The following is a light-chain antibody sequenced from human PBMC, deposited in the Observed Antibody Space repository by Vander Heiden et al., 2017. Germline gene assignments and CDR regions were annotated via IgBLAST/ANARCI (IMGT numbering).Light chain of an antibody. V-gene: IGLV3-21*03. J-gene: IGLJ2*01. Sequence: SYVLTQPPSVSVAPGKTATITCGGNKIGSKSVHWYQQKPGQAPMVVVYDDSGRPSGIPERFSGSNSGNTATLTISRVEAGDEADDYCQVWDGSSDPGNVVFGGGTKLTGL. CDR3: QVWDGSSDPGNVV. CDR2: DDS. CDR1: KIGSKS.